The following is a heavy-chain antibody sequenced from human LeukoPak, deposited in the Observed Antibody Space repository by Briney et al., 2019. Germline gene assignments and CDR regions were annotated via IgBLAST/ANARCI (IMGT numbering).Heavy chain of an antibody. Sequence: GGSLRLSCAASGFTFSSYAMSWVRQAPGKGLEWVAVISYDGSNKYYADSVKGRFTISRDNSKNTLYLQMNSLRAEDTAVYYCAKDGIAVAGTAHQIDAFDIWGQGTMVTVSS. D-gene: IGHD6-19*01. V-gene: IGHV3-30*18. CDR2: ISYDGSNK. J-gene: IGHJ3*02. CDR3: AKDGIAVAGTAHQIDAFDI. CDR1: GFTFSSYA.